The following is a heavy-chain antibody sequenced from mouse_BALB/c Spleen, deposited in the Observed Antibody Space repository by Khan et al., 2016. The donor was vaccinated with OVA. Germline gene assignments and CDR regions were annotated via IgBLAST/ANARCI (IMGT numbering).Heavy chain of an antibody. CDR1: GYTFTNYW. CDR2: IFPGTGTT. J-gene: IGHJ3*01. D-gene: IGHD2-1*01. V-gene: IGHV1S132*01. CDR3: ARGYFGNYEFAY. Sequence: QIQLVQSEAELVKPGASVKLSCKTSGYTFTNYWIQWIKQRPGQGLEWIGEIFPGTGTTYYNENFKGKATLTIDTSSTTAYMQLSSLTSEDSAVYFCARGYFGNYEFAYWGQGTLVTVSA.